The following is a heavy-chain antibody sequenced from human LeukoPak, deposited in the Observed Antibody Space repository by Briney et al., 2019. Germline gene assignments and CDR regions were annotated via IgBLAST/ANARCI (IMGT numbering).Heavy chain of an antibody. CDR1: GFAFSRYW. CDR3: ARDYGA. Sequence: GALSLSCPASGFAFSRYWMHWVRQAPGKGLVWVSRINSDGYSTTYADSVKGRFTISRDNAKNTLYLQMNSLRADDTAVYYCARDYGAWGQGTLVTVSP. CDR2: INSDGYST. J-gene: IGHJ5*02. V-gene: IGHV3-74*01. D-gene: IGHD4/OR15-4a*01.